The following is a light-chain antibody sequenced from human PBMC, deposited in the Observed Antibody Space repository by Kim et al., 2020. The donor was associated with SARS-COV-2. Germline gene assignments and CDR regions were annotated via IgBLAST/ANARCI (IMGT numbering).Light chain of an antibody. Sequence: GQSITISGTGSSSDIGGDNYVSWFQQHPGKAPKLMIYGVTKWPSGISNRFSGSKSGNTASLTISGLQAEDEADYYCSSYSGSDTWVFGGGTQLTVL. CDR2: GVT. V-gene: IGLV2-14*03. CDR1: SSDIGGDNY. J-gene: IGLJ3*02. CDR3: SSYSGSDTWV.